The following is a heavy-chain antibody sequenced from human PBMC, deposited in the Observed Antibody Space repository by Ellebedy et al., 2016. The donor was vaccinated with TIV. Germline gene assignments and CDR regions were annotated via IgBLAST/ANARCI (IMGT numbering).Heavy chain of an antibody. CDR3: ESTAGPTEGRDH. V-gene: IGHV3-66*01. CDR1: GFIFSSLF. CDR2: VHTGGSP. D-gene: IGHD4-17*01. Sequence: GESLKISCTASGFIFSSLFMSRVRLPPGTRLEWHPFVHTGGSPTSAYSVKGRFTMFRDTSTNTLYLQMNGLRVEDTAVYYCESTAGPTEGRDHWGQGALVTVSS. J-gene: IGHJ4*02.